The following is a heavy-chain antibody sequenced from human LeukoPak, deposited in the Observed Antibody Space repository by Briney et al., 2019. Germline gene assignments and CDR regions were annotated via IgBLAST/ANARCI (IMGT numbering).Heavy chain of an antibody. CDR2: ITSSSSYI. D-gene: IGHD5-24*01. V-gene: IGHV3-21*04. Sequence: GGSLRLSCAASGFTFSTYSMNWVRQAPGKGLEWVSSITSSSSYIYYADSVKGRFTISRDDSKSSLYLLLDSLRADDTAVYYCARNGYSNYYYIDVWGKGTTVTVSS. CDR3: ARNGYSNYYYIDV. CDR1: GFTFSTYS. J-gene: IGHJ6*03.